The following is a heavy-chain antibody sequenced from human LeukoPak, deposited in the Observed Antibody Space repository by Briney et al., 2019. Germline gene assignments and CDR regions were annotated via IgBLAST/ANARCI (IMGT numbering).Heavy chain of an antibody. V-gene: IGHV3-9*01. CDR1: GFTFDDYA. CDR2: ITWNSDNI. CDR3: ARVPSYSTSWRVSL. Sequence: PGRSLRLSCAASGFTFDDYAMHWVRQAPGKGLEWVSGITWNSDNIEYADSVKGRFTISRDKSKNTLYLQVNSLRAEDTAVYYCARVPSYSTSWRVSLRGRGTLVTVSS. D-gene: IGHD6-13*01. J-gene: IGHJ2*01.